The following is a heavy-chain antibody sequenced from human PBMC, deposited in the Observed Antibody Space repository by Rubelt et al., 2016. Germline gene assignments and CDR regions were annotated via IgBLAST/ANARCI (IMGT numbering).Heavy chain of an antibody. CDR2: IYYSGST. CDR1: GGSISSSSDY. V-gene: IGHV4-39*01. J-gene: IGHJ6*02. CDR3: ATHYYGMDV. Sequence: QMHLQESGPGLVKPSETLSLTCTVSGGSISSSSDYWGWIRQPPGKGLEWIGSIYYSGSTYYNPSLNSRVTISVDMSKNQFSLKLSFVTAADTAVYYCATHYYGMDVWGQGTTVTVSS.